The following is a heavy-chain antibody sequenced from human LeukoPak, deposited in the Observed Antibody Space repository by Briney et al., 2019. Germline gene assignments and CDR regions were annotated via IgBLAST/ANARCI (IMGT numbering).Heavy chain of an antibody. J-gene: IGHJ5*02. CDR3: VRDRPHNWFDP. CDR1: GYTFSGYY. V-gene: IGHV1-2*02. CDR2: IRPDSGKT. Sequence: GASVKVSCKASGYTFSGYYIHWVRQAPGQGLEWMGLIRPDSGKTKYPQKFQDRVTMTRDTSITTAYMELNRLTSDDTAVYYCVRDRPHNWFDPWGQGTLVTVSS.